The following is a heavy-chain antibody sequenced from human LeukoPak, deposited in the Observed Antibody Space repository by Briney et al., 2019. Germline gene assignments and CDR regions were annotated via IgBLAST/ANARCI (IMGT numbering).Heavy chain of an antibody. CDR3: ARGGTVTNVNY. V-gene: IGHV4-31*03. CDR2: IYYSGST. D-gene: IGHD4-17*01. CDR1: GGSISSGGYY. Sequence: SETLSLTCTVSGGSISSGGYYWSWIRQHPGKGLEWIGYIYYSGSTYYNPSLKSRVTISVDTSKNQFSLKLSSVTAADTAVYYCARGGTVTNVNYWGQGTLVTVSS. J-gene: IGHJ4*02.